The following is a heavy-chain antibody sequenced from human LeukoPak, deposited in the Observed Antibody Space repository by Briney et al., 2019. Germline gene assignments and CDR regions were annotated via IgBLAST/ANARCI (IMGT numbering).Heavy chain of an antibody. CDR3: ARTDRTGALGRFRMRSDAFDI. CDR2: ISSSSSYI. CDR1: GFTFSSYE. Sequence: GGSLRLSCAASGFTFSSYEMNWVRQAPGKGLEWVSSISSSSSYIYYADSVKGRFTISRDNAKNSLYLQMNSLRAEDTAVYYCARTDRTGALGRFRMRSDAFDIWGQGTMVTVSS. D-gene: IGHD3-3*01. J-gene: IGHJ3*02. V-gene: IGHV3-21*01.